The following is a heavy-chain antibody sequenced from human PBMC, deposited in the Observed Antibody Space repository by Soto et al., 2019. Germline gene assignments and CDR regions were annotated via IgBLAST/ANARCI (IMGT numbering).Heavy chain of an antibody. CDR3: AKSYPRKWELLDY. CDR2: ISYDGSNK. Sequence: VGSLRLSCEASGFSFATYAMTWIRQAPGKGLEWVSTISYDGSNKYYADSVKGRFTISRDNSKNTLYLQMNSLRAEDTAVYYCAKSYPRKWELLDYWGQGTLVTVSS. CDR1: GFSFATYA. D-gene: IGHD1-26*01. J-gene: IGHJ4*02. V-gene: IGHV3-30*18.